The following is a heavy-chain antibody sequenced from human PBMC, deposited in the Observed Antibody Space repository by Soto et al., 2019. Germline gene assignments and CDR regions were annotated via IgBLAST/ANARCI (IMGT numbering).Heavy chain of an antibody. V-gene: IGHV4-30-4*01. CDR1: GGSISSVDYY. Sequence: SETLCPTCTVSGGSISSVDYYWSWVRQSPGKGLEWIGYIYYSGSTYYKPSLESRVTISADTSKNQFSLSLNSVTAADTAVYYCARGGAVLSSPFDYWGQGVPVTVSS. D-gene: IGHD2-15*01. J-gene: IGHJ4*02. CDR2: IYYSGST. CDR3: ARGGAVLSSPFDY.